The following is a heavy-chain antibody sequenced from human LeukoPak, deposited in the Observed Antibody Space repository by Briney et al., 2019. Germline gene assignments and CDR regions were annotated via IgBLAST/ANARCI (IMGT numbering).Heavy chain of an antibody. V-gene: IGHV3-7*01. CDR2: IKQDGSEK. J-gene: IGHJ4*02. D-gene: IGHD3-3*01. Sequence: GGSLRLSCAASGFTFSNAWMSWVRQAPGKGLEWVANIKQDGSEKYYVDSVKGRFTISRDNAKNSLYLQMNTLRPEDTAVYYCARERQNKDFWSGGDYWGQGTLVTVSS. CDR1: GFTFSNAW. CDR3: ARERQNKDFWSGGDY.